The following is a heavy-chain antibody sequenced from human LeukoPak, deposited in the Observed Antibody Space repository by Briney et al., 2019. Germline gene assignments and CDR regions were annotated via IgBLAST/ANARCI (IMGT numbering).Heavy chain of an antibody. CDR3: ARDSSNWSFDY. V-gene: IGHV1-46*01. D-gene: IGHD6-13*01. Sequence: GGSLRLSCAASGFTFSSYGMHWVRQAPGQGLEWMAITDPNSGGTRYAQTFQSRITMTRDTSTSTVYMELSSLSSEDTALYYCARDSSNWSFDYWGQGTLVTVSS. CDR1: GFTFSSYG. CDR2: TDPNSGGT. J-gene: IGHJ4*02.